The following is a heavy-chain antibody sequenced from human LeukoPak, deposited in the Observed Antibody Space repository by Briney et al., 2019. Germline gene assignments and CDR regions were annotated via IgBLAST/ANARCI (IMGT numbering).Heavy chain of an antibody. CDR2: IYPGDSDT. D-gene: IGHD5-12*01. V-gene: IGHV5-51*01. CDR1: GYSFSSYW. Sequence: GESLQISCKGSGYSFSSYWIGWVRQMPGKGLEWMGIIYPGDSDTRYSPSFQGQVTISADKSISTAYLQWSSLKASDTAMYYCARQTSGYPVPNWFDPWGQGTLVTVSS. J-gene: IGHJ5*02. CDR3: ARQTSGYPVPNWFDP.